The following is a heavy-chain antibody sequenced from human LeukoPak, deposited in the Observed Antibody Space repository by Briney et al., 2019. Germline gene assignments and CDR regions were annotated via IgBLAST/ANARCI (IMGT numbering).Heavy chain of an antibody. CDR3: ARSTGTTSGAFDI. CDR2: IYYSGRT. Sequence: PSETLSLTCSVSGDSYSRSDSYWDWLRQPPGTGLEWIGTIYYSGRTYYSPPLKSRVTMSVDPSNNQFSLKLSSVTAAHTAVYYCARSTGTTSGAFDIWGQGTMVTVSS. J-gene: IGHJ3*02. CDR1: GDSYSRSDSY. V-gene: IGHV4-39*07. D-gene: IGHD1-1*01.